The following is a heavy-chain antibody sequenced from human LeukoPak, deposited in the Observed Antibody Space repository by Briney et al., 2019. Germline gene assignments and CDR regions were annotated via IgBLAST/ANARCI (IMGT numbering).Heavy chain of an antibody. CDR3: ARASIAVAGRRKNNYYGMDV. CDR2: INHSGST. V-gene: IGHV4-34*01. CDR1: GGSFSGYY. J-gene: IGHJ6*02. D-gene: IGHD6-19*01. Sequence: SETLSLTCAVYGGSFSGYYWSWIRQPPGKGLEWIGEINHSGSTNYNPSLKSRVTISVDTSKNQFSLKLSSVTPEDTAVYYCARASIAVAGRRKNNYYGMDVWGQGTTVTVSS.